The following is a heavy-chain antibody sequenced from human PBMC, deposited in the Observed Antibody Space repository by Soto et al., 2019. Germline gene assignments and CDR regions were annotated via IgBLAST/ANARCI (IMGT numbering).Heavy chain of an antibody. D-gene: IGHD2-15*01. J-gene: IGHJ3*02. CDR2: IRTSDDAT. Sequence: VQLLESGGGLVQPGGPLRLSCAASGFAFSNSVMAWVRQAPGQGLEWVSTIRTSDDATHYADSVKGRFTISKDRSKNMLYLQLNSLRGDDKAVYYCAKEGYSSGVAGAFDIWGQGTTVTVSS. CDR3: AKEGYSSGVAGAFDI. CDR1: GFAFSNSV. V-gene: IGHV3-23*01.